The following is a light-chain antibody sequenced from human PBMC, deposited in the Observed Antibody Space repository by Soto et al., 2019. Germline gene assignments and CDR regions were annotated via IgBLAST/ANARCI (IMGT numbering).Light chain of an antibody. J-gene: IGKJ3*01. CDR3: QQYGSLPQT. CDR1: QSVRSSF. V-gene: IGKV3-20*01. CDR2: GAS. Sequence: EIVLTQSPGTLSLSPGERATLFCRASQSVRSSFLAWYQQKPGQAPRLLIFGASTRASGIPDRFSGSGSGTDFTLTISRLEPEDFAAYYCQQYGSLPQTFGPGTKVDIK.